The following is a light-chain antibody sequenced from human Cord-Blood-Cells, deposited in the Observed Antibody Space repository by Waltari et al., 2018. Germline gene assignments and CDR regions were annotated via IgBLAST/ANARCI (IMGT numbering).Light chain of an antibody. CDR1: QSISSY. V-gene: IGKV1-39*01. Sequence: DIQMTQSPSSLSASLGDRVTITCRASQSISSYLNWYQQKPGKAPKLLIYAASSLQSGVPSKFSGSRSGTDFTLTISSLQPEDVATYYCQQSYSTLMYTFGQGTKLEIK. CDR3: QQSYSTLMYT. CDR2: AAS. J-gene: IGKJ2*01.